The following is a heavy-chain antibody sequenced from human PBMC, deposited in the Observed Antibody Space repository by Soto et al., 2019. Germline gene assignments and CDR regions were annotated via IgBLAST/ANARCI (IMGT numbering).Heavy chain of an antibody. J-gene: IGHJ3*02. CDR2: IYYSGST. CDR3: ARAAPYGGEAFDI. V-gene: IGHV4-59*01. CDR1: GGSISSYY. Sequence: NPSETLSLTCTVSGGSISSYYWSWIRQPPGKGLEWIGYIYYSGSTNYNPSLKSRVTISVDTSKNQFSLKLSSVTAADTAVYYCARAAPYGGEAFDIWGQGTMVTVSS. D-gene: IGHD3-16*01.